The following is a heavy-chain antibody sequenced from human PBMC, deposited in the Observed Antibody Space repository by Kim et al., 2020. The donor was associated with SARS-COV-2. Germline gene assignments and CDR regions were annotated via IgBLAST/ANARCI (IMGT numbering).Heavy chain of an antibody. CDR1: GFTFDTYA. J-gene: IGHJ5*02. D-gene: IGHD2-15*01. Sequence: GGSLRLSCAVSGFTFDTYAMSWVRQAPGKGLEWVSSLSATGDKTHYAASVKGRFIISRDNSINTLYLQMNSLRGDDTALYYCAKLGYCSGGSCSWGQGTLAT. V-gene: IGHV3-23*01. CDR2: LSATGDKT. CDR3: AKLGYCSGGSCS.